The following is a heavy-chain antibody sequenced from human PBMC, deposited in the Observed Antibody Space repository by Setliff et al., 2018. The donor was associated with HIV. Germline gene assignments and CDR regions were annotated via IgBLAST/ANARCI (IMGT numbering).Heavy chain of an antibody. J-gene: IGHJ4*02. CDR2: IYTTGST. CDR1: GGSITSGSDY. Sequence: SETLSLTCTVSGGSITSGSDYWSWIRQPAGKGLEWIGRIYTTGSTNYNPSLKSRVTISVDTSENQFSLKLSSVTAADTAVYYCVRSRNSYVGGFDFWGQGTQVTAPQ. D-gene: IGHD3-16*01. CDR3: VRSRNSYVGGFDF. V-gene: IGHV4-61*02.